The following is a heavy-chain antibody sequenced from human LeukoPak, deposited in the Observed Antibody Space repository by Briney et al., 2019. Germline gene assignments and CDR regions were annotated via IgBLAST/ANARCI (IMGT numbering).Heavy chain of an antibody. CDR1: GFTFSSYG. CDR3: ARVYYASWSGQPLSQHWLDP. V-gene: IGHV3-30*03. D-gene: IGHD3-3*01. J-gene: IGHJ5*02. Sequence: GGSLRLSCVASGFTFSSYGMRWVRQAPGKGLEWVAVISYDGSNKYYADSVKGRFTISRDNSKNTLYLQMNSLRAEDTAVYYCARVYYASWSGQPLSQHWLDPWGQGTLVTVSS. CDR2: ISYDGSNK.